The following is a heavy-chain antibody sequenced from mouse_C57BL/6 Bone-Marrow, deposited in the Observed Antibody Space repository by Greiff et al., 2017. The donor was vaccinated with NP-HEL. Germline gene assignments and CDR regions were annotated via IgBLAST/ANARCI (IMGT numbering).Heavy chain of an antibody. V-gene: IGHV1-81*01. CDR1: GYTFTSYG. J-gene: IGHJ1*03. CDR2: IYPRSGNT. CDR3: AREAYYHYGSSYYWYFDG. Sequence: QVQLQQSGAELARPGASVKLSCKASGYTFTSYGISWVKQRTGQGLEWIGEIYPRSGNTYYNEKFKGKATLTADKSSSTAYMELRSLTSEDSAVYFCAREAYYHYGSSYYWYFDGWGTGTTVTVSS. D-gene: IGHD1-1*01.